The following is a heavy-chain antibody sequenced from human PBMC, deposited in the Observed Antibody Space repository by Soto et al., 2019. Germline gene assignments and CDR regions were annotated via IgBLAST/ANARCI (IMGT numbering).Heavy chain of an antibody. V-gene: IGHV3-30*18. CDR3: AKDRDERDSSGFDY. CDR2: ISYDGSNK. J-gene: IGHJ4*02. CDR1: GFTFSSYG. Sequence: GGSLRLSCAASGFTFSSYGMHWVRQAPGKGLEWVAVISYDGSNKYYADSVKGRFTISRDNSKNTLYLQMNSLRAEDTAVYYCAKDRDERDSSGFDYWGQGTLVTVFS. D-gene: IGHD3-22*01.